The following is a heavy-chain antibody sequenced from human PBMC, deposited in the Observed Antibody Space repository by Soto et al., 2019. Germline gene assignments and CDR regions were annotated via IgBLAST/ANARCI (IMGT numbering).Heavy chain of an antibody. CDR1: GGSVSSGSYY. CDR3: ARASGSYYEYYFDY. J-gene: IGHJ4*02. V-gene: IGHV4-61*01. CDR2: IYYSGGT. D-gene: IGHD1-26*01. Sequence: PSETLSLACTVSGGSVSSGSYYWSWIRQSPGMGLEWTGYIYYSGGTNYNPSLKSRVTISVDTSKNQFSLKLSSVTAADTAVYYCARASGSYYEYYFDYWGQGTLVTVLL.